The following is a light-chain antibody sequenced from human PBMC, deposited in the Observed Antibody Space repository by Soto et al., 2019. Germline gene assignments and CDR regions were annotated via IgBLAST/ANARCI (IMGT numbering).Light chain of an antibody. J-gene: IGLJ2*01. CDR3: SSYTSSISHVL. CDR1: SSDVGGYKY. CDR2: EVS. V-gene: IGLV2-14*01. Sequence: QSVLTQPASVSGSPGQSITISCTGTSSDVGGYKYVSWYQQHPGKAPKLMIYEVSNRPSGVSNRFSGSKSGNTASLTISGLQAEDEADYYCSSYTSSISHVLFGGGTKVTVL.